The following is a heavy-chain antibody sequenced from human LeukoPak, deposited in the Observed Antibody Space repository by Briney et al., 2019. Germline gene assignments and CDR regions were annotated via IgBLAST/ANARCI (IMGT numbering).Heavy chain of an antibody. J-gene: IGHJ3*02. CDR2: ITANGGST. V-gene: IGHV3-64*01. CDR1: GFTFTSHS. Sequence: GGSLRLSCTASGFTFTSHSMHWVRQAPGKGLEYVSSITANGGSTYYGNSVRGRFTISRDNSKKTLYLHMGSLRAEDMAVYYCARGLYSVNPHDGFDIWGQGTMVTVSS. D-gene: IGHD1-26*01. CDR3: ARGLYSVNPHDGFDI.